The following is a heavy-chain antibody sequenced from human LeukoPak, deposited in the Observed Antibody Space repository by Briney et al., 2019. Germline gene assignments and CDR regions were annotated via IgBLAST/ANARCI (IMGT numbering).Heavy chain of an antibody. CDR1: GFTFRSYA. V-gene: IGHV3-23*01. J-gene: IGHJ6*04. CDR3: AELGITMIGGV. CDR2: ISGSGVRT. D-gene: IGHD3-10*02. Sequence: PGGSLRLSCATSGFTFRSYAMSWVRQAPGKGPEWVSGISGSGVRTYSADSVRGRFTISRDNSKNTLYLQMNSLRAEDTAVYYCAELGITMIGGVWGKGTTVTISS.